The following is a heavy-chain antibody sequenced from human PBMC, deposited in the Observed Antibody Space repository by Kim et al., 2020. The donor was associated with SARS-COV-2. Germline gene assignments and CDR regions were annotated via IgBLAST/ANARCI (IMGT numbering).Heavy chain of an antibody. D-gene: IGHD6-13*01. CDR3: VKVASSWFRYYFDY. CDR1: GFTFSDYA. CDR2: ISSNGSST. V-gene: IGHV3-64D*06. Sequence: GWSLRLSCSASGFTFSDYAMYWVRQAPGKGLEHVSAISSNGSSTYYSDSVKGRFTISRDTSKNTLSLQMSTLRPEDTAVYYCVKVASSWFRYYFDYWGQG. J-gene: IGHJ4*02.